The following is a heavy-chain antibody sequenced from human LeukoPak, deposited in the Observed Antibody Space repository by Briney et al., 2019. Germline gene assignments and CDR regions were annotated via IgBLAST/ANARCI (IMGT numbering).Heavy chain of an antibody. CDR3: ARGGYYGSGNDFRFDP. Sequence: GASVKVSCKASGFTFTSSAMQWVRQARGQRLEWIGWIVVGSGNTNYAQKLQERVTITRDMTTSTAYMQLSSLRSEDTAIYYCARGGYYGSGNDFRFDPWGQGTLVTVSS. D-gene: IGHD3-10*01. J-gene: IGHJ5*02. CDR2: IVVGSGNT. CDR1: GFTFTSSA. V-gene: IGHV1-58*02.